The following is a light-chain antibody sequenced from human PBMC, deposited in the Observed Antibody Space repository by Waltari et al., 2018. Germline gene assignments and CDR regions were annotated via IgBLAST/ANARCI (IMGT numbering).Light chain of an antibody. V-gene: IGKV3-20*01. CDR1: QSISSSY. J-gene: IGKJ2*01. Sequence: EIVLTQSPGTLSLSPGERATLSCRASQSISSSYLAWYQQKLGQAPRLFIYGASTRATGLPDRFSGSGSGTDFTLTISRLEPEDFAVYYCQYYSTSPPYTFGQGTKLEIK. CDR3: QYYSTSPPYT. CDR2: GAS.